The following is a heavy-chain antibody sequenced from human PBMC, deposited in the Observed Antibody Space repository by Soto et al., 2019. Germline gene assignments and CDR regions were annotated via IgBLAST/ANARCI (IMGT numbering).Heavy chain of an antibody. CDR1: GYSFTSYW. D-gene: IGHD3-10*01. Sequence: GESLKISCKGSGYSFTSYWIGWVRQMPGKGLEWMGIIYPGDSDTRYSPSFQGQVTISADKSINTVFLQMNSLRADDTALYFCAKNSGWFNTWGQGALVTVSS. V-gene: IGHV5-51*01. CDR3: AKNSGWFNT. CDR2: IYPGDSDT. J-gene: IGHJ5*02.